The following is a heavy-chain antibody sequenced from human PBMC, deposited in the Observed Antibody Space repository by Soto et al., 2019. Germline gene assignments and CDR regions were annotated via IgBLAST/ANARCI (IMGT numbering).Heavy chain of an antibody. J-gene: IGHJ5*02. CDR2: LYYTGRT. D-gene: IGHD3-10*01. CDR3: ARRLARGVIGWFDP. V-gene: IGHV4-39*02. Sequence: PSETLSLTCTVSRGSISSGTYYWGWVRQPPGKGLEWIGSLYYTGRTYYSASLKSRVTISVDTSKNHFSLTLTSVTAADTAVYYCARRLARGVIGWFDPWGQGTLVTVSS. CDR1: RGSISSGTYY.